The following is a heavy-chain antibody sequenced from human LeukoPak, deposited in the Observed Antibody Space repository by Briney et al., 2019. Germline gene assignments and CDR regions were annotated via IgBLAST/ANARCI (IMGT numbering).Heavy chain of an antibody. J-gene: IGHJ6*03. V-gene: IGHV3-74*01. CDR3: ARVLRGIAAAGHYYYYYMDV. CDR2: INSDGSST. CDR1: GFTFGDYA. D-gene: IGHD6-13*01. Sequence: PGRSLRLSCTASGFTFGDYAMSWVRQAPGKGLVWVSRINSDGSSTSYADSVKGRFTISRDNAKNTLYLQMNSLRAEDTAVYYCARVLRGIAAAGHYYYYYMDVWGKGTTVTISS.